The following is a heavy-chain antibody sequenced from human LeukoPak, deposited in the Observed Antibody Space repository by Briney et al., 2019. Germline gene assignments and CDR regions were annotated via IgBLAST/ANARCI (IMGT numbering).Heavy chain of an antibody. CDR3: VKTSRENAVAGTLWFDP. V-gene: IGHV3-30*18. CDR1: GFTFSSYG. D-gene: IGHD1-1*01. CDR2: ISYDGSNK. Sequence: GGSLRLSCEASGFTFSSYGMHWVRQAPGKGLEWVAIISYDGSNKYYADSVKGRFTISRDNSKKTLYLQMNNLRTEDTAVYYCVKTSRENAVAGTLWFDPWGQGTLVTVSS. J-gene: IGHJ5*02.